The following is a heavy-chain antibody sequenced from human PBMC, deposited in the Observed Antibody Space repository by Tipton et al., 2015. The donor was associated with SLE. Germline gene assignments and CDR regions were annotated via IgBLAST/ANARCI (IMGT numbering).Heavy chain of an antibody. D-gene: IGHD6-19*01. J-gene: IGHJ4*02. CDR2: IKDEGGEE. CDR3: ARDRKSDWYPHLDY. V-gene: IGHV3-7*01. Sequence: SLRLSCAASGFTFSGYWMSWVRQAPGKGLEWVANIKDEGGEESYADSVKGRFTVSRDNVKYSLFLQMNSLRAEDTAVYYCARDRKSDWYPHLDYWGQGTLVPVSS. CDR1: GFTFSGYW.